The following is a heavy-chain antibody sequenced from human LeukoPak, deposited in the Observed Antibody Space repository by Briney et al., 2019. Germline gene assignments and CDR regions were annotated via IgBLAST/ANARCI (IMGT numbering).Heavy chain of an antibody. D-gene: IGHD2-2*01. V-gene: IGHV4-59*01. CDR1: GGSIRSYY. Sequence: SETLSLTCSASGGSIRSYYWSWIRQPPGKGLEWIGYIYYSGSTNYNPSLKSRVTISVDTSKNQFSLKLSSVTAADTAVYYCARDGSSSWNNWFDPWGQGTLVTVSS. CDR3: ARDGSSSWNNWFDP. J-gene: IGHJ5*02. CDR2: IYYSGST.